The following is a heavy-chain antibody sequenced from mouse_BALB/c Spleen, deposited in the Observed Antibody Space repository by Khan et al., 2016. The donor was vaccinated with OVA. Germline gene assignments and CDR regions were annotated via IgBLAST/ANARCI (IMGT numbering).Heavy chain of an antibody. D-gene: IGHD1-1*01. V-gene: IGHV2-6-5*01. Sequence: QVQLKQSGPGLVAPSQSLSITCTVSGFSLTDYGVSWIRQPPGKGLEWLGILWGGGSTYYNSALKSRLSISKDNSKIQVFLKMNSLQTDDTAMYYCAEPFYAHYYAMDYWGQGTSVTVSS. CDR1: GFSLTDYG. CDR2: LWGGGST. J-gene: IGHJ4*01. CDR3: AEPFYAHYYAMDY.